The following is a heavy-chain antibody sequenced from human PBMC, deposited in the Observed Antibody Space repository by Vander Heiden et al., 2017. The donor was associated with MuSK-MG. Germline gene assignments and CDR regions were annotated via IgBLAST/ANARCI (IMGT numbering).Heavy chain of an antibody. CDR3: ASRHGDAFDI. CDR2: INHSGST. J-gene: IGHJ3*02. V-gene: IGHV4-34*01. Sequence: QVQLQQWGAGLLKPSENMSLTCAVYGGSFSGYSGSWIRQPPGKGLEWIGEINHSGSTNYNPSLKSRVTISVDTSKNQFSLKLSSVTAADTAVYYCASRHGDAFDIWGQGTMVTVSS. CDR1: GGSFSGYS.